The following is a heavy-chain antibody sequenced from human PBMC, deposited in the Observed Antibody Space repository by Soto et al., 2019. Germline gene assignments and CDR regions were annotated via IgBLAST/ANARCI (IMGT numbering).Heavy chain of an antibody. CDR3: ARFFFYVFGGVYLGYNGLDP. D-gene: IGHD3-3*01. J-gene: IGHJ5*02. V-gene: IGHV1-69*02. CDR2: IIPILGIA. Sequence: GASVKVSCKASGGTFSSYTISWVRQAPGQGLEWMGRIIPILGIANYAQKFQGRVTITADKSTSTAYMELSSLRSEDTAVYYCARFFFYVFGGVYLGYNGLDPWGKGTLVTVSS. CDR1: GGTFSSYT.